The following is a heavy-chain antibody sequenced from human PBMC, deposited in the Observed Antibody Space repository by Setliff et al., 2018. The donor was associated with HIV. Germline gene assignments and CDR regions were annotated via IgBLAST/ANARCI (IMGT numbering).Heavy chain of an antibody. CDR3: ARGRYFRDVSDSLFDF. J-gene: IGHJ4*02. V-gene: IGHV4-31*03. Sequence: PSETLSLTCTVSGGSISSSNYYYWSWIRQHPGKGLEWIGYIYNSGTTFYNPSLESRLIMSVDPSKNQFSLKLTSVTAADTAVYYCARGRYFRDVSDSLFDFWGQGTLVTVSS. CDR2: IYNSGTT. D-gene: IGHD2-21*01. CDR1: GGSISSSNYYY.